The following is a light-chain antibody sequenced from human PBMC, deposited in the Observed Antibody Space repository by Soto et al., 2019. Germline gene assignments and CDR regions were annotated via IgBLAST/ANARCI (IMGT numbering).Light chain of an antibody. CDR2: GAS. V-gene: IGKV3-20*01. CDR3: QQYGSSPWT. J-gene: IGKJ1*01. CDR1: QSVSSSY. Sequence: EIVLTQSPGTLSLSPGERATLSCRASQSVSSSYLAWYQQKPGQAPRLLNYGASSRATGIPDRFSGSGFVTDFTLTISRLEPEDFAVYYCQQYGSSPWTFGQGTKVEIK.